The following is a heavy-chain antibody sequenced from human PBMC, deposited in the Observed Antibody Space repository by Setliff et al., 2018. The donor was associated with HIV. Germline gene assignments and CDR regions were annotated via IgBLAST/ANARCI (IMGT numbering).Heavy chain of an antibody. CDR1: GGSISGHY. CDR3: ARSLWSAFSAYNYYIDV. Sequence: SETLSLTCTVSGGSISGHYWSWIRQPPGKGLEWIGYISSSEDTDDVNPSLESRVSISGDTSKNQFSLNLSSVTAAATAVYYCARSLWSAFSAYNYYIDVWGKGTTVTVSS. J-gene: IGHJ6*03. CDR2: ISSSEDT. V-gene: IGHV4-59*11. D-gene: IGHD3-3*01.